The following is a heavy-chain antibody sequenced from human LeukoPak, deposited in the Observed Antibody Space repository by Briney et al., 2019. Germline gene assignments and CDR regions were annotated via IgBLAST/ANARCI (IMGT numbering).Heavy chain of an antibody. Sequence: PGGSLRLSCAASGFTFSDYYMSWIRPAPGKGLEWVSYISSSGSTIYYADSVKGRFTISRDNAKNSLYLQMNSMRAEDTDVYYCASHPKGGYYARSRGIWFDPWGQGTLVTVSS. J-gene: IGHJ5*02. CDR3: ASHPKGGYYARSRGIWFDP. D-gene: IGHD3-22*01. CDR1: GFTFSDYY. CDR2: ISSSGSTI. V-gene: IGHV3-11*01.